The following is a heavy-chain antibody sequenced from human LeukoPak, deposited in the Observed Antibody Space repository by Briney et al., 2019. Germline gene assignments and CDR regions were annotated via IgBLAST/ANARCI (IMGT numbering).Heavy chain of an antibody. Sequence: PSETLSLTCTVSGGSISSYYWSWIRQSPGKGLEWIGYIYYSGSTHYNPSLKSRISISKDASKNQFSLKLTSVTAADTAVYFCARGFSYWGQGTLVTVSS. CDR2: IYYSGST. D-gene: IGHD3-3*01. J-gene: IGHJ4*02. CDR3: ARGFSY. V-gene: IGHV4-30-4*01. CDR1: GGSISSYY.